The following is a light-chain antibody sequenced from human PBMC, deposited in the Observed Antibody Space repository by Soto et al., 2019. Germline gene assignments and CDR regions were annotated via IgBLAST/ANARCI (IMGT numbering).Light chain of an antibody. V-gene: IGKV4-1*01. CDR1: QSVLYSSNNKNY. CDR3: QQYYTIPPT. CDR2: WAS. Sequence: DIVMTQSPDSLAVSLGERATFNCKSSQSVLYSSNNKNYLAWYQQKPGQPPKLLIYWASTRESGVPDRFSGSGSGTDFTLIISSVQPVDVAVYYCQQYYTIPPTFGPGTKVDIK. J-gene: IGKJ3*01.